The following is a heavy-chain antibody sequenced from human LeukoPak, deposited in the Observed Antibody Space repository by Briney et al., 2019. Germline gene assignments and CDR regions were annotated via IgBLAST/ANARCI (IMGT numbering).Heavy chain of an antibody. J-gene: IGHJ4*02. CDR2: IKQGGSEK. Sequence: GSLRLSCAASGFTFSNYWMSWVRQAPGKGLECVANIKQGGSEKYYVDSVKGRFTISRDNAKNPLYLQMNSLRAEDTAVYYCARHTRLEYWGQGTLVTVSS. V-gene: IGHV3-7*01. D-gene: IGHD1-1*01. CDR1: GFTFSNYW. CDR3: ARHTRLEY.